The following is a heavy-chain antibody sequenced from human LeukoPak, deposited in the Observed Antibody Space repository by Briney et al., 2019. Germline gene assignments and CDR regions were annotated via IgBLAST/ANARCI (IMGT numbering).Heavy chain of an antibody. CDR2: IYYSGNS. V-gene: IGHV4-39*01. J-gene: IGHJ6*03. CDR1: GGSISSSSYY. Sequence: SSETLSLTCTVSGGSISSSSYYWGWIRQPPGKGLEWIGSIYYSGNSYYNPTLKSRVTISVDTSKNQFSMRMSSVTAADTAVYYCATSPYYYYMDVWGKGTTVTVSS. CDR3: ATSPYYYYMDV.